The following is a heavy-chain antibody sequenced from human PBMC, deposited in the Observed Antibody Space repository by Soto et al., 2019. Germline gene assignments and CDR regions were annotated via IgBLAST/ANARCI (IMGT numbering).Heavy chain of an antibody. Sequence: NPSETLSLTCAVYGGSFSGYYWSWIRQPPGKGLEWIGEINHGGSTNYNPSLKSRVTISVDTSKNQFSLKLSSVTAADTAVYYCARGYSYGFYYYYGMDVWGQGTTVTVSS. J-gene: IGHJ6*02. CDR2: INHGGST. V-gene: IGHV4-34*01. CDR1: GGSFSGYY. CDR3: ARGYSYGFYYYYGMDV. D-gene: IGHD5-18*01.